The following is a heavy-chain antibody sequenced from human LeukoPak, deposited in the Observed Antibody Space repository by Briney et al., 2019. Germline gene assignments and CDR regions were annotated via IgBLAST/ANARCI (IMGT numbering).Heavy chain of an antibody. Sequence: ASVKVSCKASGYTFTAHHIHWVRQAPGQGLQWMGWINPYNLGTNFAQAFQGRVIMTTDMSTNTVHMELRSLRFDDTAVYYCTRDMGGSYPFDPWGQGTVVTVTS. V-gene: IGHV1-2*02. J-gene: IGHJ5*02. CDR3: TRDMGGSYPFDP. CDR1: GYTFTAHH. CDR2: INPYNLGT. D-gene: IGHD1-26*01.